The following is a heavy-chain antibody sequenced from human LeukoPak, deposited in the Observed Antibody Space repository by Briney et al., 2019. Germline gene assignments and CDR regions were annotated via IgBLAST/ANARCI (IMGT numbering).Heavy chain of an antibody. J-gene: IGHJ4*02. CDR2: VIYSGGST. V-gene: IGHV3-53*04. CDR1: GFPFSSYA. D-gene: IGHD6-19*01. CDR3: ARYSSGWYEEEFDY. Sequence: PGGSLRLYCAASGFPFSSYALPWCRQARGKGLEWLSVVIYSGGSTYYADSVKGRFPISRHNSKNTLYLQMNSLRAEDTAVYYCARYSSGWYEEEFDYWGQGTLVTVSS.